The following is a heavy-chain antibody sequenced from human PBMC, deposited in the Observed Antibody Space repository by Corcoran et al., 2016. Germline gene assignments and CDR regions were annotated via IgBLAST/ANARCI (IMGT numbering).Heavy chain of an antibody. J-gene: IGHJ4*02. CDR2: ISYDGTDK. D-gene: IGHD2-21*01. Sequence: VELEEPWGGFGHPGRSLRLSCAASGFTFSDPGMHWVRQAPGQRLEWVAVISYDGTDKHYADSVKGRFTISRDNSKNTLYLQMNSLRAEETAIYYCEKDGAGGDGAILDYWGQGTLVTVSS. V-gene: IGHV3-30*18. CDR1: GFTFSDPG. CDR3: EKDGAGGDGAILDY.